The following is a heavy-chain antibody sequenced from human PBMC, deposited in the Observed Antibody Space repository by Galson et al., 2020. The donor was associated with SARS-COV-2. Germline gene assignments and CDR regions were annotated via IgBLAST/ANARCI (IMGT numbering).Heavy chain of an antibody. CDR1: GFTLSGST. D-gene: IGHD4-17*01. CDR2: IRSESSSSAP. J-gene: IGHJ4*02. CDR3: ARHTFSRDYGDYLYGDY. Sequence: TGGSLRLSCAVSGFTLSGSTIQWVRKASGKGLEWIGRIRSESSSSAPAYAASVKGRLTISRDDSTNTAYLQMNSLKTEDTAVYYCARHTFSRDYGDYLYGDYWGQGTLVTVSS. V-gene: IGHV3-73*01.